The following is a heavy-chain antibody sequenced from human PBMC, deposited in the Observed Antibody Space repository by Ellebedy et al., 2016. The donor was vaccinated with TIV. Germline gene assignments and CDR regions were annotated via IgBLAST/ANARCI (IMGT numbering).Heavy chain of an antibody. CDR3: ARGRYGP. V-gene: IGHV3-13*01. CDR1: GFTFSNYD. J-gene: IGHJ5*02. Sequence: GESLKISCAASGFTFSNYDMHWVRQATGKGLEWVSGIGTAGDTYYPGSVKGRFTISRENAKNSLFLQMKSLRDGETAVYYCARGRYGPWGQGTLVTVSS. CDR2: IGTAGDT. D-gene: IGHD3-10*01.